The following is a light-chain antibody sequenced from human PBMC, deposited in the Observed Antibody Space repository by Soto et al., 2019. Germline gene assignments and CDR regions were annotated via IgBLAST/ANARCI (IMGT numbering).Light chain of an antibody. CDR1: SSSIGSNY. CDR3: SSYAGSSNV. Sequence: QSVLTQPPSASGTPGQRVTISCSESSSSIGSNYIYWYQQLPGTAPKLLIYRDSQRPSGVPDRFSGSKSGTSASLTVSGLQAEDEADYYCSSYAGSSNVFGTGTKVTVL. V-gene: IGLV1-47*01. J-gene: IGLJ1*01. CDR2: RDS.